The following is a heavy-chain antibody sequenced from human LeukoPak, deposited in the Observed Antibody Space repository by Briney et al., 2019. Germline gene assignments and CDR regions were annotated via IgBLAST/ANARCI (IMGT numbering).Heavy chain of an antibody. J-gene: IGHJ4*02. D-gene: IGHD1-26*01. V-gene: IGHV1-2*02. Sequence: SVKVSCMASGYTFTGYYMHWVRQAPGQGLEWMGWINPNSGGTNYAQKFQGRVTMTRDTSISTAYMELSRLRSDDTAVYYCARVAIVGATEDFDYWGQGTLVTVSS. CDR2: INPNSGGT. CDR3: ARVAIVGATEDFDY. CDR1: GYTFTGYY.